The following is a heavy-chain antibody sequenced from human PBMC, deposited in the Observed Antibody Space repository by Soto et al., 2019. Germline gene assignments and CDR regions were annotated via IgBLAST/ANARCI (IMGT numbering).Heavy chain of an antibody. Sequence: SETLSLTCTVSGGSISSYYWSWIRQPPGKGLEWIGYIYYSGSTNYNPSLKSRVTISVDTSKNQFSLKLSSVTAADTAVYYCARGPPGDFWSGFYFDYWGQGTLVTVSS. D-gene: IGHD3-3*01. CDR1: GGSISSYY. V-gene: IGHV4-59*01. CDR2: IYYSGST. J-gene: IGHJ4*02. CDR3: ARGPPGDFWSGFYFDY.